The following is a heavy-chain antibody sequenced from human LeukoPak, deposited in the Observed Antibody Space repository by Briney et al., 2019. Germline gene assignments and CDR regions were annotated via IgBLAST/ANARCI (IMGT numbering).Heavy chain of an antibody. D-gene: IGHD5-12*01. J-gene: IGHJ4*02. V-gene: IGHV4-59*08. CDR1: GGSISSYY. Sequence: SETLSLTCTVSGGSISSYYWSWIRQLPGKGLEWIGYIYYSGSTNYNPSLKSRVTISVDTSKNQFSLKLSSVTAADTAVYYCARHRGATTPNFDYWGQGTLVTVSS. CDR2: IYYSGST. CDR3: ARHRGATTPNFDY.